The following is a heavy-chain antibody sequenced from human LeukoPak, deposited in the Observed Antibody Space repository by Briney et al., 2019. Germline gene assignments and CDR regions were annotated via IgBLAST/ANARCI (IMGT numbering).Heavy chain of an antibody. CDR1: GYTFTGYY. CDR3: ARTYGDYSYWYFDL. CDR2: INPNSGDT. D-gene: IGHD4-17*01. V-gene: IGHV1-2*06. J-gene: IGHJ2*01. Sequence: GASVKVSCKASGYTFTGYYMHWVRQAPGQGLEWMGRINPNSGDTNYARKFQGRVTMTRDPSISTAYMDLSTLRSDDTAVYYCARTYGDYSYWYFDLWGRGTLVTVSS.